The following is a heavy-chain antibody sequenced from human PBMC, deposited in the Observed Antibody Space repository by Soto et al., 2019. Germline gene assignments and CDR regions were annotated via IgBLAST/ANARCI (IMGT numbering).Heavy chain of an antibody. Sequence: QVQLVQSGAEVKKPGSSVKVSCKASGGTFSSYTISWVRQAPGQGLEWMGRIIPILGIANYAQKFQGRVTITAGKSTSTAYMELSSLRSEDTAVYYCARAGDIVAMGKYFDSWGQGTLVTVSS. D-gene: IGHD5-12*01. CDR2: IIPILGIA. CDR1: GGTFSSYT. J-gene: IGHJ4*02. CDR3: ARAGDIVAMGKYFDS. V-gene: IGHV1-69*02.